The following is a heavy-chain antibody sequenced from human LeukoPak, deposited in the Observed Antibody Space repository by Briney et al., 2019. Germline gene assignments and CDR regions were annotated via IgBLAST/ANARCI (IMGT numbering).Heavy chain of an antibody. D-gene: IGHD3-10*01. Sequence: GSMRLSCAASGFTFSSYWMSWVRQAPGKGLEWVANIKQDGSEKYYVDSVKGRFTISRDNAKNSLYLQMNSLRVEDTAVYYCAREGSGSYYLAKMIFDYWGQGTLVTVSS. CDR2: IKQDGSEK. CDR1: GFTFSSYW. V-gene: IGHV3-7*01. CDR3: AREGSGSYYLAKMIFDY. J-gene: IGHJ4*02.